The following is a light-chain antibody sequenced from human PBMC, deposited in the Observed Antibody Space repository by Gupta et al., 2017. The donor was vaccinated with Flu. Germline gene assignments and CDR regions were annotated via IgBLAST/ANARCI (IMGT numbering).Light chain of an antibody. CDR1: SSDVGSYNL. J-gene: IGLJ1*01. CDR2: EGS. CDR3: CSYAGSSV. V-gene: IGLV2-23*01. Sequence: QSALTQPASVSGSPGPSITIPCTGTSSDVGSYNLVSWYQQHPGKAPKLMIYEGSKRPSGVSNRFSGSKSGNTASLTISGLQAEDEADYYCCSYAGSSVFGTGTKVTVL.